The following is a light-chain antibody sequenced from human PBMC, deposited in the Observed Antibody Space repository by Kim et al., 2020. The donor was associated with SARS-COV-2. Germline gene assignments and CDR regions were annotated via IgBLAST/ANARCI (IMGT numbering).Light chain of an antibody. CDR3: ATWDDNLDVWM. V-gene: IGLV1-44*01. CDR1: SSNIGRNT. J-gene: IGLJ3*02. CDR2: TDD. Sequence: QSVLTQPPSASGTPGQRVTISCSGSSSNIGRNTVNWYQQFPGTAPQLLIDTDDRRPSGVSDRVSCSKSGTSASLAIRALRSEDEADYYCATWDDNLDVWMFGGGTQLTV.